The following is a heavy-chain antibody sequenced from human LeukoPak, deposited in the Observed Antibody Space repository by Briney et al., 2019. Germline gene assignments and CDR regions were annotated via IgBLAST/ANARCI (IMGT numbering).Heavy chain of an antibody. Sequence: ASVKVSFNSSGYTFTVYYMHWVRQAPGQGLEWMGWINPNSGGTNYAQKFQGRVTMTRDASISTAYMELSRLRSDDTAVYYCARVTIFMAARPESDYYYGMDVWGQGTTVTVSS. CDR2: INPNSGGT. D-gene: IGHD6-6*01. J-gene: IGHJ6*02. CDR1: GYTFTVYY. V-gene: IGHV1-2*02. CDR3: ARVTIFMAARPESDYYYGMDV.